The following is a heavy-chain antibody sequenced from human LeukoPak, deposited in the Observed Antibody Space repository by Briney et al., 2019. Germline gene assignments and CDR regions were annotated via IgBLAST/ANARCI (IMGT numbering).Heavy chain of an antibody. CDR3: ARVYSTYGGVYYYYYMDV. CDR1: GGSISSYY. V-gene: IGHV4-4*07. CDR2: IYTSGST. Sequence: PSETLSLTCTVSGGSISSYYWSWIRQPAGKGLEWIGRIYTSGSTNYNPSLRSRVTMSVDTSKNQFSLKLSSVTAADTAVYYCARVYSTYGGVYYYYYMDVWGKGTTVTVSS. J-gene: IGHJ6*03. D-gene: IGHD4-11*01.